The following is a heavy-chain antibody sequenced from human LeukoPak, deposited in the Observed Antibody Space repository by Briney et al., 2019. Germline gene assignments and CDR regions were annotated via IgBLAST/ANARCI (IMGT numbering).Heavy chain of an antibody. Sequence: GGTLRLSCAASGFTFSSYGMSWVRQAPGKGLEWVAAISGSGGSTYYADSVKGRFTISRDNSKNTLYLQMNSLRAEDTAVYYCAKVRFGEPKHAGDYWGQGTLVTVSS. D-gene: IGHD3-10*01. CDR3: AKVRFGEPKHAGDY. V-gene: IGHV3-23*01. CDR1: GFTFSSYG. CDR2: ISGSGGST. J-gene: IGHJ4*02.